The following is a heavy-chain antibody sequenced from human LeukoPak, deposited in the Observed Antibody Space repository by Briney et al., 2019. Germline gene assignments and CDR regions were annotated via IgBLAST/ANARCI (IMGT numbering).Heavy chain of an antibody. D-gene: IGHD2-15*01. Sequence: SETLSLTCIVSGGSISSSGYYWAWIRQPPGKGLEWIGWIYYTGSTYYSPSLKSRVTISVDTSTNQFSLKLSSVTAADTAVFYCARRYSSGYLDYWGQGTLVTVSS. V-gene: IGHV4-39*01. CDR3: ARRYSSGYLDY. CDR2: IYYTGST. CDR1: GGSISSSGYY. J-gene: IGHJ4*02.